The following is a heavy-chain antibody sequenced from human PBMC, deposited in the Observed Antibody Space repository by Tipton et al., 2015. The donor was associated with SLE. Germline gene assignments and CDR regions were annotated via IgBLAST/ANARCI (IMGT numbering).Heavy chain of an antibody. J-gene: IGHJ4*02. Sequence: TLSLTCTVSGGSISSSSYYWGWIRQPPGKGLEWIGSIYYSGSTYYNPSLKSRVTISVDTSKNQFSLKLSSVTAADTAVYYCARVGAEAAAALGYWGQGTLVTVSS. CDR3: ARVGAEAAAALGY. CDR1: GGSISSSSYY. V-gene: IGHV4-39*07. CDR2: IYYSGST. D-gene: IGHD6-13*01.